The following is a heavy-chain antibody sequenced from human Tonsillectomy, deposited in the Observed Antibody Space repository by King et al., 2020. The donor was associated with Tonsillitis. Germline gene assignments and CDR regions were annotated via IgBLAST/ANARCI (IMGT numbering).Heavy chain of an antibody. CDR3: ARISTTSSLAFDI. V-gene: IGHV3-48*03. CDR2: ISSSGSTI. CDR1: GFTFSSYE. D-gene: IGHD2-2*01. J-gene: IGHJ3*02. Sequence: VQLVESGGGLVQPGGSLRLSCAASGFTFSSYEMNWVRQAPGKGLEWVSYISSSGSTIYYTDSVKGRFTISRDNANNSLYLQMNSLRAEDTAVYYCARISTTSSLAFDIWGQGTMVTVSS.